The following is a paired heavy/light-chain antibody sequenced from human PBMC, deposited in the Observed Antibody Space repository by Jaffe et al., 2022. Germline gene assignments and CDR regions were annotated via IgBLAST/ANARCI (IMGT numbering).Light chain of an antibody. J-gene: IGLJ1*01. Sequence: SYVLTQPPSVSVAPGQTARITCGGNNIGSKSVHWYQQKSGQAPVLVVYDNADRPSGIPERFSGSNSGATATLAISRVEAGDEADYYCQVWDSLTDHYVFGTGTKVTVL. V-gene: IGLV3-21*02. CDR3: QVWDSLTDHYV. CDR1: NIGSKS. CDR2: DNA.
Heavy chain of an antibody. D-gene: IGHD3-3*01. Sequence: EVQLLQSGGGSVQPGGSLRLSCAASGVTFSTYAMTWVRQAPGKGLEWVSTISGFNNSPYYADSVKGRFTISRDNSKNTLYLQMTSLTAADMAVYYCARSTYDFSSGRSGGILGYWGQGALVTVSS. CDR2: ISGFNNSP. J-gene: IGHJ4*02. CDR3: ARSTYDFSSGRSGGILGY. CDR1: GVTFSTYA. V-gene: IGHV3-23*01.